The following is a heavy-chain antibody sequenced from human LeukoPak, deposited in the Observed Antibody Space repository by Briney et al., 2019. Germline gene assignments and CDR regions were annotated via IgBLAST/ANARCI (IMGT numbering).Heavy chain of an antibody. D-gene: IGHD3-10*01. V-gene: IGHV3-30*01. CDR3: AREASGSYYGRPFDY. CDR2: ISYDGSNN. CDR1: GFSFSSYA. J-gene: IGHJ4*02. Sequence: GGSLRLSCAASGFSFSSYAMHWVRQAPGKGREGVAVISYDGSNNYYADSVKVRFTISRDNSKQTLYLQMNRVRDEETAVYYCAREASGSYYGRPFDYWGQGTLVTVSS.